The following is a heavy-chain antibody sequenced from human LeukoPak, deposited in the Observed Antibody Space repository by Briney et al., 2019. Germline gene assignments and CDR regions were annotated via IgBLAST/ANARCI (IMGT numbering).Heavy chain of an antibody. J-gene: IGHJ4*02. CDR2: ISGSGGST. D-gene: IGHD5-18*01. Sequence: GGSLRLSCAASGFTFSSSAMSWVRQAPGKGLEWVSGISGSGGSTYYADSVKGRFTISRDNSMNTLYLQMNSLRAEDTAVYYCAKDDRIQTRRYSYNYWGQGTLVTVSS. CDR3: AKDDRIQTRRYSYNY. V-gene: IGHV3-23*01. CDR1: GFTFSSSA.